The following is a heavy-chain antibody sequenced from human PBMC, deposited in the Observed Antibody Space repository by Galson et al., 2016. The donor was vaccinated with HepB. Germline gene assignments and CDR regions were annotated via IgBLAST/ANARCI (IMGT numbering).Heavy chain of an antibody. CDR2: ISHSGGTT. CDR1: EFTFSSYA. D-gene: IGHD6-13*01. V-gene: IGHV3-23*01. Sequence: SLRLSCAASEFTFSSYAMAWVRQAPGKGLEWVSGISHSGGTTYYADSVKGRFTVSRDNSKHTLYLQMSSLRAEDTAVYYCAKALWVRQQLAYYFDYWGQGTLVTVSS. J-gene: IGHJ4*02. CDR3: AKALWVRQQLAYYFDY.